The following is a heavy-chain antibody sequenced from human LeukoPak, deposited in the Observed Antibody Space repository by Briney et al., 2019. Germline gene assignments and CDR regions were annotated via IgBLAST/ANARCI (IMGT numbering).Heavy chain of an antibody. D-gene: IGHD5/OR15-5a*01. CDR2: ISSYNGDT. J-gene: IGHJ4*02. CDR1: GYTFANFG. Sequence: GASVKVSCTASGYTFANFGVSWVRQVPGQGLEWMGWISSYNGDTNYAQNLQGRITMTTDVSTTTAYMELTSLRADDTAVYYCARVGDIVSNGPSDFDYWGQGTLVTVSS. CDR3: ARVGDIVSNGPSDFDY. V-gene: IGHV1-18*01.